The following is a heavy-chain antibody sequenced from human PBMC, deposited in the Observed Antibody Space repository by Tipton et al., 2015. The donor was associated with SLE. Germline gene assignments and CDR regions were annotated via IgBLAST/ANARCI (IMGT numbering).Heavy chain of an antibody. CDR2: IHSDGSTT. J-gene: IGHJ4*02. CDR1: GFTFSKHW. D-gene: IGHD3-22*01. CDR3: ARIGPYYYDSSGYFDY. Sequence: GSLRLSCVASGFTFSKHWMHWVRQAPGEGLVWVSRIHSDGSTTNYADSVRGRFTVSRDNAKRTLYLQLNSLRSEDTALYYCARIGPYYYDSSGYFDYWGQGTLVTVSS. V-gene: IGHV3-74*01.